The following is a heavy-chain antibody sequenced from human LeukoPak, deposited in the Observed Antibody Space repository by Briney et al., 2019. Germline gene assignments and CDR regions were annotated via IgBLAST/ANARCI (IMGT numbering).Heavy chain of an antibody. CDR3: ATDVTGAAPYDF. D-gene: IGHD2-21*02. Sequence: GGSLRLSCAGSGFTFSDAWMGWVRQAPGKGLEWMGGFDPEDDEPIYAQSLQGRVTMTEDTSTDTAYMELSGLTSDDAAVYYCATDVTGAAPYDFWGQGTLVTVS. V-gene: IGHV1-24*01. J-gene: IGHJ4*02. CDR2: FDPEDDEP. CDR1: GFTFSDAW.